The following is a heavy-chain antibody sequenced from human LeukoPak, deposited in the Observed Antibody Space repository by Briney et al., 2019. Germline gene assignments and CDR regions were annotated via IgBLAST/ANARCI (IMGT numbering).Heavy chain of an antibody. Sequence: GESLKISCKGSGYTYTNYWIGWVRQMPGKGLEWMGTIYPSDSTTRYSPSFQGQVTISADKSFSTAYLQWSSLKASDTGMYYCARRYCSGFACFSPLDYWGQGTLVTVSS. J-gene: IGHJ4*02. CDR3: ARRYCSGFACFSPLDY. CDR2: IYPSDSTT. CDR1: GYTYTNYW. V-gene: IGHV5-51*01. D-gene: IGHD2-15*01.